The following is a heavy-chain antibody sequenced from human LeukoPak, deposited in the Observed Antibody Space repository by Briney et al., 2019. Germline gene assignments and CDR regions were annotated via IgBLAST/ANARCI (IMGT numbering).Heavy chain of an antibody. Sequence: GGSLRLSCTASGFAFGDYAMSWVRQAPGKGLEWVANIKQDGSEKYYVDSVKGRFTISRDNAKNSLYLQMNSLRAEDTAVYYCARVERGYSYGSLGYWGQGTLVTVSS. V-gene: IGHV3-7*01. J-gene: IGHJ4*02. D-gene: IGHD5-18*01. CDR1: GFAFGDYA. CDR3: ARVERGYSYGSLGY. CDR2: IKQDGSEK.